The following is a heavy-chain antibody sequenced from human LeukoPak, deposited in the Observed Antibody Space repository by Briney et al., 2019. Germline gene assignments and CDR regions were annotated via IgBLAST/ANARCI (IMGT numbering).Heavy chain of an antibody. CDR2: INHSGST. J-gene: IGHJ6*02. Sequence: SETLSLTCAVYGGSFSGYYWSWIRQPPGKGLEWIGEINHSGSTNYNPSLKSRVTISVDTSKNQFSLKLSSVTAADTAVYYCARGPGVLEWSYYYYGMDVWGQGTTVTVSS. D-gene: IGHD3-3*01. V-gene: IGHV4-34*01. CDR1: GGSFSGYY. CDR3: ARGPGVLEWSYYYYGMDV.